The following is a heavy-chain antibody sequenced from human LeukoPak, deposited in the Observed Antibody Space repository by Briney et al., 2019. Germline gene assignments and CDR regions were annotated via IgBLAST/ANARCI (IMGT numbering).Heavy chain of an antibody. V-gene: IGHV3-53*01. CDR2: IYSGTI. CDR3: ARRAGAYSHPYDY. D-gene: IGHD4/OR15-4a*01. CDR1: GFTVSSNS. Sequence: PGGSLRLSCTVSGFTVSSNSVSWVRQAPGKGLEWVSFIYSGTIHYSDSVKGRFTISRDNSKNTLYLQMNSLRAEDMAVYYCARRAGAYSHPYDYWGQGTLVTVSS. J-gene: IGHJ4*02.